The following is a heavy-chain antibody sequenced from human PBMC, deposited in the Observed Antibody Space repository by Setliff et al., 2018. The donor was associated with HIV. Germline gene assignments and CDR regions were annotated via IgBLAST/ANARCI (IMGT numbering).Heavy chain of an antibody. V-gene: IGHV1-69*13. CDR1: GGTFSSYA. Sequence: SGPTLVNPPASVKVSCTASGGTFSSYAISWVRQAPGQGLEWMGGIIPIFGTANYAQKFQGRVTITADEATSTAYMELSSLRSEDTAVYYCARTPIAARRRFDYWGQGTLVTVSS. J-gene: IGHJ4*02. CDR2: IIPIFGTA. D-gene: IGHD6-6*01. CDR3: ARTPIAARRRFDY.